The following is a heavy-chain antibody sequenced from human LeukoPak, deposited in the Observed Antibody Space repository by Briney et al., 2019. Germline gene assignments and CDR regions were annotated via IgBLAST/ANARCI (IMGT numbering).Heavy chain of an antibody. V-gene: IGHV4-4*02. CDR2: IYHSGST. D-gene: IGHD1-1*01. CDR3: ARKGRSPPPAPQPDTRRNAFDI. J-gene: IGHJ3*02. CDR1: GGSITSTNW. Sequence: SETLSLTCAVSGGSITSTNWWSWVRQPPGKGLEWIGDIYHSGSTNSHPSLKSGVTISVDKSTNQFSLHLSSVTSADTAVYYCARKGRSPPPAPQPDTRRNAFDIWGQGTTVTVSS.